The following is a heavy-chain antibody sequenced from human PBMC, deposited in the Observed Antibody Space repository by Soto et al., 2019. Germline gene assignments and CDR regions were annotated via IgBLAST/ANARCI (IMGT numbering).Heavy chain of an antibody. D-gene: IGHD3-10*01. CDR2: TYSSGGA. CDR3: ARTRGSAVYFYFYGLDV. J-gene: IGHJ6*02. V-gene: IGHV4-39*07. Sequence: LQESGPGLVKPSETLSLTCSISGGSINGNNYSWGWIRQPPGRGLEWIGNTYSSGGAYYDPSFEIRASISVDTSKSQVFLKLTSVTAADTAIYYCARTRGSAVYFYFYGLDVWGHGTTVTVSS. CDR1: GGSINGNNYS.